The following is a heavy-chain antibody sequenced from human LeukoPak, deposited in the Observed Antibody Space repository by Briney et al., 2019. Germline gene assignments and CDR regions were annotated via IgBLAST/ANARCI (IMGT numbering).Heavy chain of an antibody. CDR2: IIPIFGTA. J-gene: IGHJ4*02. Sequence: SVKVSCKASGGTFSSYAISWVRQAPGQGLEWMGGIIPIFGTANYAQKFQGRVTITADESTSTAYMELSSLRSEDTAVYYCASSYSGYDRDYFDYWGQGTPVTVSS. CDR1: GGTFSSYA. CDR3: ASSYSGYDRDYFDY. D-gene: IGHD5-12*01. V-gene: IGHV1-69*13.